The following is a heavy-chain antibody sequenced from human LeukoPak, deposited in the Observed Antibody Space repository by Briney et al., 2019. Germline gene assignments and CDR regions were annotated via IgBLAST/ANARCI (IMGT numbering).Heavy chain of an antibody. V-gene: IGHV4-4*07. J-gene: IGHJ3*02. CDR3: ARGDLRREGFNYPFDI. CDR2: IYVSGNT. CDR1: GDSLSGYH. Sequence: SETLSLTCSVSGDSLSGYHWSWIRQSAGKGLEWIGRIYVSGNTNYNPSLKSRVTMAVDTSKNQFSLSLNSVTAADTAVYYCARGDLRREGFNYPFDIWGQGTMVTVSS. D-gene: IGHD5-24*01.